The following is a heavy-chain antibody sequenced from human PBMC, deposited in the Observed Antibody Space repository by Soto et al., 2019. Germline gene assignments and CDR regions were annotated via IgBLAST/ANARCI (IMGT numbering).Heavy chain of an antibody. D-gene: IGHD3-22*01. V-gene: IGHV1-24*01. CDR3: ATVGYYYDSSGYSLLAEYFQH. CDR1: GYTLTELS. CDR2: FDPEDGET. Sequence: ASVKVSCKVSGYTLTELSMHWVRQAPGKGLEWMGGFDPEDGETIYAQKFQGRVTMTEDTSTDTAYMELSSLRSEDTAVYYCATVGYYYDSSGYSLLAEYFQHWGQGTLVTV. J-gene: IGHJ1*01.